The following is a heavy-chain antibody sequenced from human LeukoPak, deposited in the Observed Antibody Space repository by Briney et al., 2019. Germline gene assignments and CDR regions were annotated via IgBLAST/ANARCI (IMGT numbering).Heavy chain of an antibody. D-gene: IGHD3-22*01. CDR1: GYTFTSYD. Sequence: GASVKLSCKASGYTFTSYDINWVRQAPGQGLEWMGWMNPNSGNTGYAQKFQGRVTITRNTSISTAYMELSSLRSEDTAVYYCARGESYYDSSGPPYGIWGRGTMVTVSS. CDR2: MNPNSGNT. J-gene: IGHJ3*02. V-gene: IGHV1-8*03. CDR3: ARGESYYDSSGPPYGI.